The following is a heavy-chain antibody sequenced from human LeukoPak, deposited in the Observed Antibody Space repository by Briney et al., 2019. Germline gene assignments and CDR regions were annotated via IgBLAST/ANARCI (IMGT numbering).Heavy chain of an antibody. Sequence: ASVKVSCKASGYTFTSYGISWVRQAPGQGLEWMGWISAYNGNTKYAQNLQGRVTMTTDTSTNTAYMDLRSLTSDDTAVYYCARLYCSSATCYDWFDPWGQGTLVTVSS. CDR1: GYTFTSYG. CDR2: ISAYNGNT. V-gene: IGHV1-18*01. D-gene: IGHD2-2*01. J-gene: IGHJ5*02. CDR3: ARLYCSSATCYDWFDP.